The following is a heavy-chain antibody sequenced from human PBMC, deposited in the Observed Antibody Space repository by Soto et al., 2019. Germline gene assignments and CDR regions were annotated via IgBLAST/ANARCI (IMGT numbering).Heavy chain of an antibody. Sequence: QVQLVESGGGVVQPGRSLRLSCAPSVFPFSSYGMHWVRQAPGKGLDWVALISYDGSNKYYADSVKGRFTISRDNSKHTLYLEMSSLRVEDTAVYYCAGGQYYFDYCGQGTLVSVSS. CDR3: AGGQYYFDY. D-gene: IGHD2-15*01. CDR2: ISYDGSNK. CDR1: VFPFSSYG. J-gene: IGHJ4*02. V-gene: IGHV3-30*03.